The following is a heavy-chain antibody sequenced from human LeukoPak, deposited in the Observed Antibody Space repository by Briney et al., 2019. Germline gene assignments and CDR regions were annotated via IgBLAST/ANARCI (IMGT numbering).Heavy chain of an antibody. V-gene: IGHV3-21*01. Sequence: GGSLRLSCAASGFTFSSYSINWVRQAPGKGLEWVSCISSTSSFIYYADSVKGRFTISRDNAKNTLYLQMNSLGAEDTAVYYCASGKEEAARPLPDYWGQGTLVTVSS. J-gene: IGHJ4*02. CDR1: GFTFSSYS. CDR3: ASGKEEAARPLPDY. D-gene: IGHD6-6*01. CDR2: ISSTSSFI.